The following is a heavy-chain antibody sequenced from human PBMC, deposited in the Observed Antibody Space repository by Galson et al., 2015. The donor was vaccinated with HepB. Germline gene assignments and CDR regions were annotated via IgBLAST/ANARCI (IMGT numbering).Heavy chain of an antibody. CDR1: GFTFDDYA. D-gene: IGHD3-10*01. J-gene: IGHJ4*02. CDR2: INWNGDVT. Sequence: SCAASGFTFDDYAMSWVRQAPGRGLEWVSGINWNGDVTSYVDSVKGRFTISRDNAKNSLYLQMNSLRAEDTALYYCAMNKAGGYYPFDYWGQGTLVTVSS. CDR3: AMNKAGGYYPFDY. V-gene: IGHV3-20*04.